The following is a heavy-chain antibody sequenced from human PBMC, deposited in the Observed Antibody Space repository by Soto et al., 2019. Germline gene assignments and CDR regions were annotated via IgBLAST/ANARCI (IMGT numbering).Heavy chain of an antibody. V-gene: IGHV1-69*13. J-gene: IGHJ5*02. CDR3: ARDFRPYNWFDP. CDR1: GGTFSSYA. Sequence: GASVKVSCKASGGTFSSYAISWVRQAPGQGLEWMGGIIPISGTANYAQKFQGRVTITADESTSTAYMELSSLRSEDTAVYYCARDFRPYNWFDPWGQGTLVTVSS. CDR2: IIPISGTA.